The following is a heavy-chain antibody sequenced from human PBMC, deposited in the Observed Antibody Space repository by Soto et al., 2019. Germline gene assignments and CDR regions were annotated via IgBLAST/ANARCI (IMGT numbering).Heavy chain of an antibody. CDR2: IIPIPGTA. J-gene: IGHJ6*04. Sequence: QVQLVQSGAEVKKPGSSVKVSCKASGGTFGSYAISWVRQAPGQGLEWMGGIIPIPGTANYAQKFQGRVTIAAAESTSTAYMELSSLRSEDSAVYFCARSQGSSTSLEIYYYYYYGMDVWVEGTRVTVSS. CDR1: GGTFGSYA. D-gene: IGHD2-2*01. CDR3: ARSQGSSTSLEIYYYYYYGMDV. V-gene: IGHV1-69*01.